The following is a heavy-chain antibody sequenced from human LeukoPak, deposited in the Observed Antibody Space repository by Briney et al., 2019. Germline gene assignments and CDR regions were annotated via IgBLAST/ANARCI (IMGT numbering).Heavy chain of an antibody. CDR3: AKHRFESGGYHSTD. Sequence: GGSLRLSCAASGFIFSDYYMTWIRQAPGKGLEWVSYIGSSGHTIYYADSVKGRFTISRDNARNSLYLQMNSLRDEDTAVYYCAKHRFESGGYHSTDWGQGTLVTVSS. CDR1: GFIFSDYY. J-gene: IGHJ4*02. V-gene: IGHV3-11*01. CDR2: IGSSGHTI. D-gene: IGHD3-22*01.